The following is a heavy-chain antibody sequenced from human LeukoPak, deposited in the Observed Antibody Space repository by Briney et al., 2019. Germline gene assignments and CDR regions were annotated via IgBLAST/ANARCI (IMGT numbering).Heavy chain of an antibody. D-gene: IGHD6-19*01. V-gene: IGHV1-2*06. J-gene: IGHJ4*02. CDR3: ARGGSLAVAPHQYYFDY. CDR1: GYTFTGYH. CDR2: INPNSGDT. Sequence: ASVKVSCKASGYTFTGYHIHWVRQAPGQGLEWMGRINPNSGDTNYAQNFQGRVTMTRDTSINTAYMELSRLRSDDTAVYYCARGGSLAVAPHQYYFDYWGQGTLVTVSS.